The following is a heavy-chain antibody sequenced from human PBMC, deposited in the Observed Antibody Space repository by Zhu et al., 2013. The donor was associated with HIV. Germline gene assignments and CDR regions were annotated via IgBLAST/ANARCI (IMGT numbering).Heavy chain of an antibody. Sequence: VQLQESGPGLVKPSETLSLTCAVSGYSVSSGYYWDWIRQPPGKGLEWIGYIYHTDSTNYNPSVSSRVTISADTSKNHFSLRLSSVTAADTALYYCARHGPIFGVVTPYWYFDLWGRGTQVTVSS. J-gene: IGHJ2*01. CDR1: GYSVSSGYY. V-gene: IGHV4-38-2*01. CDR2: IYHTDST. CDR3: ARHGPIFGVVTPYWYFDL. D-gene: IGHD3-3*01.